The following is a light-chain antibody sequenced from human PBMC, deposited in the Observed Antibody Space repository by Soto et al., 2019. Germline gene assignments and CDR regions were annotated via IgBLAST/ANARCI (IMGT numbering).Light chain of an antibody. V-gene: IGKV3D-20*02. CDR2: DTS. CDR1: QSVSSSS. Sequence: EIVLTQSPGTLSLSPGERATLSCRASQSVSSSSLAWYQQNPGQAPRLLIYDTSNRATGIPARFSGSGSGTDFTLTISSLEPEDFAVYYCQQRSNWPPITFGQGTRLEI. J-gene: IGKJ5*01. CDR3: QQRSNWPPIT.